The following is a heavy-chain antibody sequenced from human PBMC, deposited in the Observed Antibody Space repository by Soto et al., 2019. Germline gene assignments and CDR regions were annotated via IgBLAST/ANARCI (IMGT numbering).Heavy chain of an antibody. V-gene: IGHV1-18*01. CDR2: ISAYNGNT. Sequence: SAKPTSKASGYTITCKGRCSAQQAPGQGLEWMGWISAYNGNTNYAQKLQGRVTMTTDTSTSTAYMELRSLRSDDTAVYYCARAGLQDRMDVWGQGTTVTVSS. CDR1: GYTITCKG. J-gene: IGHJ6*02. CDR3: ARAGLQDRMDV. D-gene: IGHD4-4*01.